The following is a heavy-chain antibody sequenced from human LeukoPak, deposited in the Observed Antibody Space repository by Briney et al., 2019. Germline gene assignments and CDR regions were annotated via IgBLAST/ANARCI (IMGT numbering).Heavy chain of an antibody. CDR2: IWYDGKNDQ. CDR3: AKDRCSSSTCREAFEI. D-gene: IGHD2-2*01. Sequence: GGSLRLSCAVSGFTFSRYGMHWIRQAPGKGMEWVAFIWYDGKNDQEYAESVKGRFTISRDNSKNTLYLQMNSLRTEDTAMYYCAKDRCSSSTCREAFEIWGQGALVTVSS. J-gene: IGHJ3*02. CDR1: GFTFSRYG. V-gene: IGHV3-30*02.